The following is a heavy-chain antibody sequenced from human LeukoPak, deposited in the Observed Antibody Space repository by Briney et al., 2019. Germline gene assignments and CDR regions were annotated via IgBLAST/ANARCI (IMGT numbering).Heavy chain of an antibody. D-gene: IGHD1-26*01. J-gene: IGHJ4*02. CDR1: GYTFTSYY. V-gene: IGHV1-46*01. Sequence: GASVKVSCKASGYTFTSYYMHWVRQAPGQGLEWMGLINPSGGSTSYAQKFQGRVTMTRDTSTSTVYMELSSLRSEDTAVYYCARGRRGLPTAYYFDYWGQGTLVTVSS. CDR3: ARGRRGLPTAYYFDY. CDR2: INPSGGST.